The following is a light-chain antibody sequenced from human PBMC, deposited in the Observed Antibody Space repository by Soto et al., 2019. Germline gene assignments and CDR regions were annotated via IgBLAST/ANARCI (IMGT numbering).Light chain of an antibody. CDR2: KDS. V-gene: IGLV3-25*03. J-gene: IGLJ1*01. CDR3: QSADSSGTYYV. Sequence: SYELKQLPSVSVSPGQTARITCSGDALPKQYAYWYQQKPGQAPVLVIYKDSERPSGIPERFSGSSSGTTVTLTISGVQAEDEADYYCQSADSSGTYYVFGTGTKVTVL. CDR1: ALPKQY.